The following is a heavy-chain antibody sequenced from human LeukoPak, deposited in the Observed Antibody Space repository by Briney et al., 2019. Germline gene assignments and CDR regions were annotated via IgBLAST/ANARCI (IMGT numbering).Heavy chain of an antibody. CDR3: ATGRYQLLYDWFDP. J-gene: IGHJ5*02. V-gene: IGHV1-24*01. Sequence: ASVKVSCKVSGYTLTELSMHWVRQAPGKGLEWMEGFDPEDGETIYAQKFQGRVTMTEDTSTDTAYMELSSLRSEDTAVYYCATGRYQLLYDWFDPWGQGTLVTVSS. CDR2: FDPEDGET. CDR1: GYTLTELS. D-gene: IGHD2-2*02.